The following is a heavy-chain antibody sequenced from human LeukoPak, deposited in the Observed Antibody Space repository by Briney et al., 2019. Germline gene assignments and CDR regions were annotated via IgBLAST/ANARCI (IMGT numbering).Heavy chain of an antibody. V-gene: IGHV3-7*01. D-gene: IGHD6-19*01. Sequence: GGSLRLSCAASGFTFSSYWMSWVRQAPGKGLEWVANIKQDGSEKYYVDSVKGRFTISRDNAKNSLYLQMNSLRAEDTAVYYCARDIGYRYSSGGYPSDYWGQGTLVTVSS. J-gene: IGHJ4*02. CDR2: IKQDGSEK. CDR1: GFTFSSYW. CDR3: ARDIGYRYSSGGYPSDY.